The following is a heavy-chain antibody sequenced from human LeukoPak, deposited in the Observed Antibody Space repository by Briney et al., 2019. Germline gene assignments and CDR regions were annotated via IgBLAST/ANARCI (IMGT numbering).Heavy chain of an antibody. CDR2: IYYSGST. CDR1: GGSISSYY. CDR3: ARGHYYDSSGYYYVPPYYYDYYGMDV. V-gene: IGHV4-59*01. J-gene: IGHJ6*02. D-gene: IGHD3-22*01. Sequence: PETLSLTCTVSGGSISSYYSSWIRQPPGKGLGWIGYIYYSGSTNYNPSLKSRVTISVDTSKNQFSLKLSSVTAADTAVYYCARGHYYDSSGYYYVPPYYYDYYGMDVWGQGTTVTVSS.